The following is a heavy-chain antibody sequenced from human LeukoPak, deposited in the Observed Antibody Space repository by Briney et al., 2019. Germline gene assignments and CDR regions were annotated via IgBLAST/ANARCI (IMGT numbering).Heavy chain of an antibody. CDR1: GGTFSSYA. Sequence: GASVKVSCKASGGTFSSYANSWVRQAPGQGLEWMGRIIPILGIANYAQKFQGRVTITADKSTSTAYMELSSLRSEDTAVYYCARATFGGVIVYYDAFDIWGQGTMVTVSS. CDR2: IIPILGIA. CDR3: ARATFGGVIVYYDAFDI. J-gene: IGHJ3*02. D-gene: IGHD3-16*02. V-gene: IGHV1-69*04.